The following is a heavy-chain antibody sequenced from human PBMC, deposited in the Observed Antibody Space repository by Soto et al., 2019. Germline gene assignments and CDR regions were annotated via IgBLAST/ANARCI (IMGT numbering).Heavy chain of an antibody. J-gene: IGHJ4*02. Sequence: SETLSLTCAVYGGSFSCYYWSWIRQPPGKGLEWIGSIYHSGSTYYNPSLKSRVTISVDTSKNQFSLKLSSVTAADTAVYYCARASIGYSHGPFDYWGQGTLVTVSS. CDR2: IYHSGST. CDR3: ARASIGYSHGPFDY. CDR1: GGSFSCYY. V-gene: IGHV4-34*01. D-gene: IGHD5-18*01.